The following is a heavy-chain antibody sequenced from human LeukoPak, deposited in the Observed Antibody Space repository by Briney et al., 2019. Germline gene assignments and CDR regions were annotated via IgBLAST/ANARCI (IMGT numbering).Heavy chain of an antibody. Sequence: SQTLSLTCAVYGGSFSGYYWSWIRQPAGKGLEWIGRIYTSGSTNHNPSLKSRVTISVDTSKNQFSLKLSSVTAADTAVYYCAREGLRDFGVVITYYHYYYMDVWGKGTTVTVSS. CDR2: IYTSGST. J-gene: IGHJ6*03. CDR3: AREGLRDFGVVITYYHYYYMDV. D-gene: IGHD3-3*01. CDR1: GGSFSGYY. V-gene: IGHV4-4*07.